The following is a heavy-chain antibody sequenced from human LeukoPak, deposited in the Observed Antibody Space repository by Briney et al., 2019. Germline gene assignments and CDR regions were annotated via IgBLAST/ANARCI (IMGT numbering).Heavy chain of an antibody. Sequence: ASVKVSCKASGYTFTGYFMHWVRQAPGQGLEWMEWLNLNSGGTKYVQKFQGRITMTRDTSISTAYMELSRLGSDDTAVYYCAKAPRFGDHATEYYYYYMDVWGKGTTVTVSS. V-gene: IGHV1-2*02. CDR2: LNLNSGGT. CDR3: AKAPRFGDHATEYYYYYMDV. J-gene: IGHJ6*03. CDR1: GYTFTGYF. D-gene: IGHD3-3*01.